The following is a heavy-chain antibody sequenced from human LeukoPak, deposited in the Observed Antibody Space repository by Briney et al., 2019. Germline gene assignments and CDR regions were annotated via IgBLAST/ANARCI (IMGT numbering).Heavy chain of an antibody. Sequence: GGSLRLSCAASGFTFNSYGMHWVRQGPGKGPEWVAVIVHDGNNKYYADSVKGRFTISRDNAKNSLYLQMNSLRVEDTAVYYCARGSTVANYAFDIWGQGTMVTVSS. D-gene: IGHD4-23*01. J-gene: IGHJ3*02. CDR2: IVHDGNNK. CDR3: ARGSTVANYAFDI. V-gene: IGHV3-30*03. CDR1: GFTFNSYG.